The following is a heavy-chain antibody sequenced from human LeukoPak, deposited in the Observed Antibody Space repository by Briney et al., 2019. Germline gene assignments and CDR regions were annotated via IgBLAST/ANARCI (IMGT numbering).Heavy chain of an antibody. CDR2: INHSGST. Sequence: SETLSLTCAVYGGSFSGYYWSWIRQPPGKGLEWIGEINHSGSTDYNPSLKSRVTISVDTSKNQFSLKLSSVTAADTAVYYCARSNRKDKGTVAGRYYYYYYSMDVWGQGTTVTVSS. CDR1: GGSFSGYY. J-gene: IGHJ6*02. D-gene: IGHD6-19*01. CDR3: ARSNRKDKGTVAGRYYYYYYSMDV. V-gene: IGHV4-34*01.